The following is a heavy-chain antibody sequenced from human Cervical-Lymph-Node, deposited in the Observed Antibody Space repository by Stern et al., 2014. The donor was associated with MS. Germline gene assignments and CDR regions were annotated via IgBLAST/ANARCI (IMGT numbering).Heavy chain of an antibody. CDR2: IIPLFETP. CDR1: EGTFSNYT. V-gene: IGHV1-69*01. Sequence: QVQLVESGAEVKKPGSSVKVSCKASEGTFSNYTIAWVRQAPGQGLEWMGGIIPLFETPNYAQKFQGRVTITADESTSTAYMELTSLRSEDTAVYYCLAGVDSWGQGILVTVSS. CDR3: LAGVDS. J-gene: IGHJ4*02.